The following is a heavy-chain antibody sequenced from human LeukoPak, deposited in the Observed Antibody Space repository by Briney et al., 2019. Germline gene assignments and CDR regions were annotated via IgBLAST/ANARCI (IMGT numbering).Heavy chain of an antibody. J-gene: IGHJ3*01. CDR1: GGSISSTGYC. CDR3: AKAGVRYFDSSGLYAFDF. CDR2: IYYSGST. D-gene: IGHD3-22*01. Sequence: RPSETLSLTCAVSGGSISSTGYCWAWICQPPGRGLEWIGTIYYSGSTYHNTSLKSRITMSVDTSRNQFSLKLSSVDAADTAVYYCAKAGVRYFDSSGLYAFDFWGQGTTVTVSS. V-gene: IGHV4-39*01.